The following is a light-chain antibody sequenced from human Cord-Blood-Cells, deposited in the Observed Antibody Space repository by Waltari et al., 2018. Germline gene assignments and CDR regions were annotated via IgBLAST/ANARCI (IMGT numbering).Light chain of an antibody. J-gene: IGKJ4*01. V-gene: IGKV3-11*01. CDR1: QGVSSY. CDR3: QQRSNWPPLT. Sequence: EIVLTPSPATLSLSPGERATLSCRARQGVSSYLAWYQQKPGQAPRLLIYDASNRATGIPARFSGSGSGTDFTLTISSLEPEDFAVYYCQQRSNWPPLTFGGGTKVEIK. CDR2: DAS.